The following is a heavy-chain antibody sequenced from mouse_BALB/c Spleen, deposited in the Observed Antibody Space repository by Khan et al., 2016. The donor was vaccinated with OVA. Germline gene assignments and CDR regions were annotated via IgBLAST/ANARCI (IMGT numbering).Heavy chain of an antibody. CDR1: GYTFTSYV. CDR2: IYPYNDDT. V-gene: IGHV1S136*01. CDR3: AKNYRYDVYFDY. D-gene: IGHD2-14*01. Sequence: VQLQPSGPEVVKPGASVKMSCKASGYTFTSYVIHWMKQKPGQALEWIGYIYPYNDDTKYNENFKGKATLTSDKSSSTAYMELRSLTSEDSAVYYCAKNYRYDVYFDYWGQGTTLAVSS. J-gene: IGHJ2*01.